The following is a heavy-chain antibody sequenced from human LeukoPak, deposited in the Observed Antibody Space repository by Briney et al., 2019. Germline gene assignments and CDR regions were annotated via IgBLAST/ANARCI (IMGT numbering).Heavy chain of an antibody. CDR3: VGWGISGITNH. CDR1: ELTSSTSW. CDR2: TKQDGSEK. V-gene: IGHV3-7*01. J-gene: IGHJ4*02. D-gene: IGHD1-7*01. Sequence: GGSLRLSCAASELTSSTSWMSWVRQAPGKGLEWVAQTKQDGSEKYYVDSVKGRFTTSRDKNTLFLQMNSVRAEDTAVYYCVGWGISGITNHWGQGTLVTVSS.